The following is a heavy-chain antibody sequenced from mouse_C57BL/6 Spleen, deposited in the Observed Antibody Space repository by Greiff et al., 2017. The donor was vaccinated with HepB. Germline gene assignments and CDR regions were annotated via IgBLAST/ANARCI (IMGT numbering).Heavy chain of an antibody. CDR2: IDPSDSYT. V-gene: IGHV1-50*01. D-gene: IGHD3-3*01. CDR3: ARRGLALYYFDY. CDR1: GYTFTSYW. J-gene: IGHJ2*01. Sequence: VKLQESGAELVKPGASVKLSCKASGYTFTSYWMQWVKQRPGQGLEWIGEIDPSDSYTNYNQKFKGKATLTVDTSSSTAYMQLSSLTSEDSAVYYCARRGLALYYFDYWGQGTTLTVSS.